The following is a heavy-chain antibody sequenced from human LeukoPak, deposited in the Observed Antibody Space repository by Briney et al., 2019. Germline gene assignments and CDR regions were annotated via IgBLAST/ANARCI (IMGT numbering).Heavy chain of an antibody. Sequence: PGESLRLSCAASGFTFSNYWMSWVRQAPGRGLEWVANMKQDGSEEFFVDPTRGRFTISRDNAKRSLYLQMNSLRAEDTAVYYCARMSSSGYFLWGQGALVTVAS. CDR3: ARMSSSGYFL. J-gene: IGHJ4*02. CDR1: GFTFSNYW. CDR2: MKQDGSEE. V-gene: IGHV3-7*01. D-gene: IGHD3-22*01.